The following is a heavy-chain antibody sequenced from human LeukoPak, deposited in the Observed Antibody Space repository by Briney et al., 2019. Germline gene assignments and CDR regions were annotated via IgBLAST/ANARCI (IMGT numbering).Heavy chain of an antibody. CDR1: GGSISSHL. CDR3: ARGDCSGSLDPFDY. V-gene: IGHV4-59*11. D-gene: IGHD3-22*01. J-gene: IGHJ4*02. Sequence: SETLSLTCTVSGGSISSHLWSWIRQPPGKELEWIGYVHYSGSTDYNPSLKSRVTISVETSKNQFSLMLSSVTAADTAVYYCARGDCSGSLDPFDYWGQGTLVTVSS. CDR2: VHYSGST.